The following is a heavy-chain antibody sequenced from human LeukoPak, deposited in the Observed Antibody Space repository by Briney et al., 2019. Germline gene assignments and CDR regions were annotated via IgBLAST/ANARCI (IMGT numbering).Heavy chain of an antibody. D-gene: IGHD1-26*01. Sequence: PGGSLRLSCAASGFTFSSYGMHWVRQAPGTGLEWVAFIRSDGSNKNYADSVKGRFTISRDNSKNTLYLQMNSLRAEDTAVYYCAKDRITSGSYSLDAFDIWGQGTMVTVSS. V-gene: IGHV3-30*02. J-gene: IGHJ3*02. CDR2: IRSDGSNK. CDR3: AKDRITSGSYSLDAFDI. CDR1: GFTFSSYG.